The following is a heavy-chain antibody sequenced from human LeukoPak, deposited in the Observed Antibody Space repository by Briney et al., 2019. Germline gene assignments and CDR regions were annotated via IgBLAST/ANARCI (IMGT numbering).Heavy chain of an antibody. CDR2: IYSGGST. CDR3: ARDRGYSYGYYYYYYGMDV. Sequence: EGSLRLSCAASGFTVSSNYMSWVRQAPGKGLEWVSVIYSGGSTYYADSVKGRFTISRDNSKNTLYLQMNSLRAEDTAVYYCARDRGYSYGYYYYYYGMDVWGQGTTVTVSS. CDR1: GFTVSSNY. D-gene: IGHD5-18*01. V-gene: IGHV3-66*01. J-gene: IGHJ6*02.